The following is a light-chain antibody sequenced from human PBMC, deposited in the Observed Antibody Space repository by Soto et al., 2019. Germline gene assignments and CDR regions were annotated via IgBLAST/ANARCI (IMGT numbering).Light chain of an antibody. V-gene: IGKV1-39*01. CDR1: HNISNY. J-gene: IGKJ5*01. CDR3: QQSYNIPLT. CDR2: AAS. Sequence: DIQMTQSPSSLSASVGDRVTITCQASHNISNYLNWYQQKPGKAPKLLIYAASSLQTGVPSRFSGSGSGTDFTLTISSLQPEDIATYFCQQSYNIPLTFGQGTRLEIK.